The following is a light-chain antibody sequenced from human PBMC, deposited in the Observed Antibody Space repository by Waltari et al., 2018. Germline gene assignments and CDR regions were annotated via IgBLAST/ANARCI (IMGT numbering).Light chain of an antibody. CDR1: QSVRGS. V-gene: IGKV3-20*01. CDR2: GAS. J-gene: IGKJ1*01. Sequence: EIVLTQPPGTLSLSPGERATLPCRASQSVRGSLAWYQQKAGQPPRLLIYGASSRATGIPDRFSGSGSGTDFSLTISRLEPEDFAVYDCQHYVRLPATFGQGTKVEIK. CDR3: QHYVRLPAT.